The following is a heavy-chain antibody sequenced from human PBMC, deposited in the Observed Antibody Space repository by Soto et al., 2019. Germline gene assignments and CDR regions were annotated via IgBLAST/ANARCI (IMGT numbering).Heavy chain of an antibody. J-gene: IGHJ4*02. CDR3: AKKRRSGGDNWYFDS. V-gene: IGHV3-23*01. CDR2: ISAFSDSI. D-gene: IGHD2-21*02. Sequence: GGSLILSCAASGFIFSSYSMYWVRQAPGKGPEGVAGISAFSDSILYADSVEGRFTISRDNSKNTLYLQLNSLRADDTAVYFCAKKRRSGGDNWYFDSWGQGTLVTVSS. CDR1: GFIFSSYS.